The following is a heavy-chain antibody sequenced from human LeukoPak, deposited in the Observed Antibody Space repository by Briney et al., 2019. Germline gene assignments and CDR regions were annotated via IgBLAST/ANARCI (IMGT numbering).Heavy chain of an antibody. J-gene: IGHJ4*02. V-gene: IGHV3-7*01. CDR1: GFTFSNYW. CDR3: ARVDYYGSGSSPRPYFFDY. D-gene: IGHD3-10*01. CDR2: INQDGSEI. Sequence: GGSLSLSCAASGFTFSNYWMSWVRQAPGKGLEWLANINQDGSEIYYVDSVKGRFTISRDNAKNSLYLQMNSLRAEDTAVYYCARVDYYGSGSSPRPYFFDYWGQGTLVTVSS.